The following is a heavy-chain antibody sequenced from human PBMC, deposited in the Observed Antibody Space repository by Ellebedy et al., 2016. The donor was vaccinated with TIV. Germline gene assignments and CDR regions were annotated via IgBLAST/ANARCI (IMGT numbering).Heavy chain of an antibody. CDR3: ARDEDFDFWSGHY. J-gene: IGHJ4*02. V-gene: IGHV1-18*01. D-gene: IGHD3-3*01. CDR2: ISVYNDNT. Sequence: ASVKVSCKASGYTFTKYGISWVRQAPGQGLEWMGWISVYNDNTNYAQKFQGRVTMTTDTSTNTAYMKLTRLRSDDTAVYYCARDEDFDFWSGHYWGQGTLVTVSS. CDR1: GYTFTKYG.